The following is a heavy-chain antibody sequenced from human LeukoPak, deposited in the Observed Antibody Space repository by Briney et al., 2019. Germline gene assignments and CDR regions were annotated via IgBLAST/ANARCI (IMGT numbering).Heavy chain of an antibody. Sequence: SETLSLTCTVSGGSISSYYWTWIRQPPGKGLEWIGYIYYIGRTNYNPSLKSRVTISVDTSKNQFSLKLSSVTAADTAVYYCARADYGDYVTFDYWGQGTLVTVSS. J-gene: IGHJ4*02. CDR3: ARADYGDYVTFDY. CDR1: GGSISSYY. D-gene: IGHD4-17*01. CDR2: IYYIGRT. V-gene: IGHV4-59*01.